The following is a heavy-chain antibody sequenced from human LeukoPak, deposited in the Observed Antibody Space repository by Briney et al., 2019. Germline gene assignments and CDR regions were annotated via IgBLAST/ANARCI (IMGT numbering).Heavy chain of an antibody. CDR2: ISGSGGST. CDR3: AKPYYYDSSGYSTTTFVGGLTYFQH. CDR1: GFTFSSYA. J-gene: IGHJ1*01. Sequence: GGSLRLSCAASGFTFSSYAMSWVRQAPGKGLEWVSAISGSGGSTYYADSVKGRFTISRDNSKNTLYLQMNSLRAEDTAVYYCAKPYYYDSSGYSTTTFVGGLTYFQHWGQGTLVTVSS. V-gene: IGHV3-23*01. D-gene: IGHD3-22*01.